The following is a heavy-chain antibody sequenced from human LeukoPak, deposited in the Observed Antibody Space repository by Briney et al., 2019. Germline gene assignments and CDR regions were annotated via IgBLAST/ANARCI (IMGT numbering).Heavy chain of an antibody. D-gene: IGHD6-13*01. J-gene: IGHJ4*02. V-gene: IGHV3-15*01. CDR3: TKQSLLGIAAAGRGDY. CDR2: IKSKTDGGTT. Sequence: GGSLRLSCAASGFTFSNAWMSWVRQAPGKGLEWVGRIKSKTDGGTTDYAAPVKGRFTISRDDSKNALYLQMNSLKTEDTAVYYCTKQSLLGIAAAGRGDYWGQGTLVTVSS. CDR1: GFTFSNAW.